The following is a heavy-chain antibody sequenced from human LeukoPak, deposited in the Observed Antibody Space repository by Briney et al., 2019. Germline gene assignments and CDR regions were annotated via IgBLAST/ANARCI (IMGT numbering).Heavy chain of an antibody. CDR3: ARDLMGRGAIYYFDY. CDR1: GYTFTSYG. CDR2: ISAYNGNT. V-gene: IGHV1-18*01. Sequence: ASVKVSCKASGYTFTSYGISWVRQAPGQGLEWMGWISAYNGNTNYAQKLQGRVTMTTDTSTSTAYMELSSLRSEDTAVYYCARDLMGRGAIYYFDYWGQGTLVTVSS. D-gene: IGHD2-8*01. J-gene: IGHJ4*02.